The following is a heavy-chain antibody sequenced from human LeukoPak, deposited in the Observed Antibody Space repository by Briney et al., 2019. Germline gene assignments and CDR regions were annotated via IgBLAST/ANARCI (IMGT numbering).Heavy chain of an antibody. V-gene: IGHV4-34*01. Sequence: SETLCLTCAVYGGSFSGYYWSWIRQPPGKGLEWIGEINHSGSTNYNPSLKSRVTISVDTSKNQFSLKLSSVTAADTAVYYCARGRGRVYCSSTSCYARDYYYYMDVWGKGTTVTVSS. D-gene: IGHD2-2*01. CDR3: ARGRGRVYCSSTSCYARDYYYYMDV. CDR1: GGSFSGYY. J-gene: IGHJ6*03. CDR2: INHSGST.